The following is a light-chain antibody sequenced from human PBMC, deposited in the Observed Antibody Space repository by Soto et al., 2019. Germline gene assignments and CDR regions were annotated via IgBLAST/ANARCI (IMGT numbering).Light chain of an antibody. V-gene: IGLV2-14*01. J-gene: IGLJ1*01. CDR3: SSYTSSSTLYV. CDR2: DVT. CDR1: SSDVGDNNY. Sequence: QSALTQPASVSGSPRQSITISCTGTSSDVGDNNYVSWYQQHPGKAPKLMIYDVTHRPSGISNRFSGSKSGNTASLTISGLQAEDEADYYCSSYTSSSTLYVFGTGTKSPS.